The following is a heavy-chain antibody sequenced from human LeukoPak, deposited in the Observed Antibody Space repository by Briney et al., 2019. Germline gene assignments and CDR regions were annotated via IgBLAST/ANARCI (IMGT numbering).Heavy chain of an antibody. CDR3: AKDRRVGRNYCDSSGYSDFDY. J-gene: IGHJ4*02. V-gene: IGHV3-9*01. Sequence: GGSLRLSCAASGFTFDDYAMHWVRQAPGKGLEWVSGISWNSGSIGYADSVKGRFTISRDNAKNSLYLQMNSLRAEDTALYYCAKDRRVGRNYCDSSGYSDFDYWGQGTLVTVSS. CDR2: ISWNSGSI. D-gene: IGHD3-22*01. CDR1: GFTFDDYA.